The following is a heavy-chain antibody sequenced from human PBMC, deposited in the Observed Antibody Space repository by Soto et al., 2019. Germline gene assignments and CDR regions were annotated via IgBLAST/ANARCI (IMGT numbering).Heavy chain of an antibody. V-gene: IGHV4-39*01. J-gene: IGHJ2*01. D-gene: IGHD3-10*01. CDR3: ARQVGSGCWYCDL. Sequence: QLQLQESGPGLVKPSETLSLTCTVSGGSISTSRYYWGWIRQPPGKGLEWIGSIFYSGTTYYNPSLKSRVTRSVGTSKTQFSLKLTSVTAADTAVYYCARQVGSGCWYCDLWGRGTLVTVSS. CDR2: IFYSGTT. CDR1: GGSISTSRYY.